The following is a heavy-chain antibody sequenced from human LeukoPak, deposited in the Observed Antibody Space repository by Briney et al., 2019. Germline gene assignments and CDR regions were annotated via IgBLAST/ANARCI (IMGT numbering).Heavy chain of an antibody. D-gene: IGHD4-11*01. Sequence: GGSLRLSCAASGFTFSSYSMNWVRHPPGKGLEWVSSISSSSTYIYYADSVKGRFTISRDNAKNSLYLQMNSLRAEDTAVYYCARLQRSEKGMDVWGQGTTVTVSS. V-gene: IGHV3-21*01. CDR1: GFTFSSYS. CDR3: ARLQRSEKGMDV. CDR2: ISSSSTYI. J-gene: IGHJ6*02.